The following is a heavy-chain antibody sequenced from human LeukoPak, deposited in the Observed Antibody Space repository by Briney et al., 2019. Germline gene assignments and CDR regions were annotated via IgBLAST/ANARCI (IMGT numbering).Heavy chain of an antibody. CDR2: INAGNGNT. J-gene: IGHJ4*02. CDR1: GYTFTGYA. CDR3: ARSYSGSSRTLGY. Sequence: GASVKVSCKASGYTFTGYAMHWVRQAPGQRLEWMGWINAGNGNTKYSQKFQGRVTITRDTSASTAYMELSGLRSEDTAVYYSARSYSGSSRTLGYWGQGTLVTVSS. D-gene: IGHD1-26*01. V-gene: IGHV1-3*01.